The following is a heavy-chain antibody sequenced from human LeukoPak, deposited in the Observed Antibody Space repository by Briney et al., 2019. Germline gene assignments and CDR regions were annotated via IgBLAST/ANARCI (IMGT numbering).Heavy chain of an antibody. Sequence: SETLSLTCTASGGSISSYYWSWIRQPPGKGLEGIGYIYYSGSTNYNPSLKSRVTISVDTSKNQFSLKLSSVTAADTAVYYCARFPRLKAWFDPWGQGTLVTVSS. V-gene: IGHV4-59*01. CDR3: ARFPRLKAWFDP. J-gene: IGHJ5*02. CDR1: GGSISSYY. CDR2: IYYSGST.